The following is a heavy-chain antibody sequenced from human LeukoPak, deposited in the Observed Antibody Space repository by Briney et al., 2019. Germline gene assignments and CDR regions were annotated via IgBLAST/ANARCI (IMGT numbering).Heavy chain of an antibody. CDR1: GGSISSRCYY. CDR3: ARVKGYDYVWGSYPFDY. J-gene: IGHJ4*02. V-gene: IGHV4-39*07. CDR2: VFYSGTH. Sequence: PAETLSLTCTVSGGSISSRCYYWAWIRRRRGRGLQWFVSVFYSGTHNYYPAVTSRVTISVVTSTSQFSLKLSSVTAADTAVYYCARVKGYDYVWGSYPFDYWGQGTLVTVSS. D-gene: IGHD3-16*02.